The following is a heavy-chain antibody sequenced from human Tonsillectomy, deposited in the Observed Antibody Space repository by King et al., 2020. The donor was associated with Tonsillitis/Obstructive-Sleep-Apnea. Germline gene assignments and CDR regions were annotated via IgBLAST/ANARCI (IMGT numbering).Heavy chain of an antibody. CDR2: IHHSGST. J-gene: IGHJ6*03. CDR1: GGSFSGYY. D-gene: IGHD1-26*01. V-gene: IGHV4-34*01. Sequence: VQLQQWGTGLLKPSETLSLTCAVYGGSFSGYYWSWIRQPPGKGLEWIGEIHHSGSTNYNPSLKSRVIISVDTSKNQFSLKLSSVTAADTAVYYCAVGTNYYYYHMDVWGKGTTVTVSS. CDR3: AVGTNYYYYHMDV.